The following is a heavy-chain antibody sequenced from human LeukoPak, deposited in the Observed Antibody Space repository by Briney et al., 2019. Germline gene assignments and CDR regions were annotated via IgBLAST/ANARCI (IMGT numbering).Heavy chain of an antibody. CDR3: AREQKFGAGFDY. CDR2: IRYVGINK. J-gene: IGHJ4*02. CDR1: GFTFSTYG. V-gene: IGHV3-30*02. D-gene: IGHD3-10*01. Sequence: GGSLRLSCAASGFTFSTYGMHWVRQPPAKGLEGVSFIRYVGINKYYADSVKGRFTISRDNAKNSLYLQMNSLRAEDTAVYYCAREQKFGAGFDYWGQGTLVTVSS.